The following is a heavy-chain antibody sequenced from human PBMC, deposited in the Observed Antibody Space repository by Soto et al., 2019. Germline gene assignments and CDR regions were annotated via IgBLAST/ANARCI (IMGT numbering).Heavy chain of an antibody. J-gene: IGHJ4*02. V-gene: IGHV1-2*02. CDR2: INPNSGGT. D-gene: IGHD1-1*01. CDR3: AREPATAKPEGVDF. CDR1: GYTFSDYY. Sequence: ASVKVSCKASGYTFSDYYIHWVRQAPGQGLEWMGWINPNSGGTKYAPKFQGGVTMTRDTSITTAYMELSRLRSGDTAVYYCAREPATAKPEGVDFWGQGTLVNVSS.